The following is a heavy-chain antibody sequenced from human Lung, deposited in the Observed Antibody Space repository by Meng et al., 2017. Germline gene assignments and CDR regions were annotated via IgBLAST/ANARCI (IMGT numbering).Heavy chain of an antibody. D-gene: IGHD6-13*01. CDR3: ARYVPNGSFWYFDF. CDR2: ISVKNGEA. Sequence: VRPVPSGADAKKPGASIKVSCKSAGYILTNYDISWVRQAPGQGLEWMGWISVKNGEAKYPQNFQGRVTMTTDTTTSTAYMELRSLTSDDTAVYYCARYVPNGSFWYFDFWGRGTLVTVSS. CDR1: GYILTNYD. J-gene: IGHJ2*01. V-gene: IGHV1-18*01.